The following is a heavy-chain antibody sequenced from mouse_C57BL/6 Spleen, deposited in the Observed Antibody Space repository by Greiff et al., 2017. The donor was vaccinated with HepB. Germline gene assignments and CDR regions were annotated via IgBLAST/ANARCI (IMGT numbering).Heavy chain of an antibody. D-gene: IGHD2-13*01. Sequence: VKLVESGPGLVQPSQSLSITCTVSGFSLTSYGVHWVRQSPGKGLEWLGVIWSGGSTDYNAAFISRLSISKDNSKSQVFFKMNSLQADDTAIYYCASYGDEFHYYAMDYWGQGTSVTVSS. CDR1: GFSLTSYG. J-gene: IGHJ4*01. V-gene: IGHV2-2*01. CDR2: IWSGGST. CDR3: ASYGDEFHYYAMDY.